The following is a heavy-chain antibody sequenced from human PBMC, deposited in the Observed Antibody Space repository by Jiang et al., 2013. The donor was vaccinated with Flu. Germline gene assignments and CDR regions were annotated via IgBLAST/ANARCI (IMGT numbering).Heavy chain of an antibody. D-gene: IGHD7-27*01. CDR1: GYTFTSYD. CDR3: ARGRTGEADWYFDL. J-gene: IGHJ2*01. CDR2: MNPNSGNT. Sequence: KASGYTFTSYDINWVRQAAGQGLEWMGWMNPNSGNTGYAQKFQGRVTMTRNTSISTAYMELSSLRSEDTAVYYCARGRTGEADWYFDLWGRGTLVTVSS. V-gene: IGHV1-8*01.